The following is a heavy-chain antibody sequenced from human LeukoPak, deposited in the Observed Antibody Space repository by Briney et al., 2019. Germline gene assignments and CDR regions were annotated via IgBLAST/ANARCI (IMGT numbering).Heavy chain of an antibody. V-gene: IGHV3-23*01. Sequence: GGSLRLSCAASGFTLSSYAMSWVRQAPGKGLEWVSAISGSGGSAYYADSVKGRFTISRDNSKNTLYLQMNSLRAEDTAVCYCAKSLRITIFGVVALFDYWGQGTLVTVSS. J-gene: IGHJ4*02. CDR2: ISGSGGSA. CDR1: GFTLSSYA. D-gene: IGHD3-3*01. CDR3: AKSLRITIFGVVALFDY.